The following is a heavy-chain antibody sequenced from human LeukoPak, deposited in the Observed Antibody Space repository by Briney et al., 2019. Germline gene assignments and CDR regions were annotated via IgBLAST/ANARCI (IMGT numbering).Heavy chain of an antibody. CDR1: GFAFSGYS. CDR3: AREVSEGFDF. D-gene: IGHD3-22*01. Sequence: PGGSLRLSCTASGFAFSGYSMNWIRQAPGKGLEWVSSFGTRSTSVYHAGSVKGRFAISRDNAKNSLYLQMNSLRAEDTALYYCAREVSEGFDFWGQGTLVTVSS. V-gene: IGHV3-21*01. CDR2: FGTRSTSV. J-gene: IGHJ4*02.